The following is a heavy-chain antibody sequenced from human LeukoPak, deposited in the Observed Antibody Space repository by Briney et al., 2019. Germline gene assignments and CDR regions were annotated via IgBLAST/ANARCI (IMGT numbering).Heavy chain of an antibody. CDR2: IIPIFGTA. D-gene: IGHD6-19*01. CDR1: GGTFSSYA. J-gene: IGHJ3*02. Sequence: SVKVSCKASGGTFSSYAISWVRQAPGQGLEWMGGIIPIFGTANYAQKFQGRVTITTDESTSTAYMELSSLGSEDTAVYYCASQSIAVAAFDIWGQGTMVTVSS. V-gene: IGHV1-69*05. CDR3: ASQSIAVAAFDI.